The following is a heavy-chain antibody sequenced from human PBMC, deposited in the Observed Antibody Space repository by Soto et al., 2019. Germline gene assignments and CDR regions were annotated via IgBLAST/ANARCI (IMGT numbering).Heavy chain of an antibody. CDR3: AREPRNNWNYGRGAFDI. D-gene: IGHD1-7*01. V-gene: IGHV1-2*04. Sequence: QVQLVQSGAEVKKPGASVKVSCKASGYTFTGYYMHWVRQAPGQGLEWMGWINPNSGGTNYAQKFQGWVTMTRDTSISTAYMELSRLSSDDTAVYYCAREPRNNWNYGRGAFDIWGQGTMVTVSS. CDR2: INPNSGGT. J-gene: IGHJ3*02. CDR1: GYTFTGYY.